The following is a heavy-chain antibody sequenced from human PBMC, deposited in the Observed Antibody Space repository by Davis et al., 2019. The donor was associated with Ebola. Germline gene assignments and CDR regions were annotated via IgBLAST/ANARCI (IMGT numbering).Heavy chain of an antibody. D-gene: IGHD1-26*01. Sequence: GESLKISCAASGFTFSGSAMHWVRQAPGKGLVWVSRINSDGSSTSYADSVKGRFTISRDNAKNTLYLQMNSLRAEDTAVYYCHTGWELHYYYYGMDVWGQGTTVTVSS. CDR2: INSDGSST. V-gene: IGHV3-74*01. CDR1: GFTFSGSA. J-gene: IGHJ6*02. CDR3: HTGWELHYYYYGMDV.